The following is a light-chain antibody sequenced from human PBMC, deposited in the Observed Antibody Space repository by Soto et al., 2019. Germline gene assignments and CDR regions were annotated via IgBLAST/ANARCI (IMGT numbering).Light chain of an antibody. J-gene: IGLJ2*01. CDR2: EDN. Sequence: NFMLTQPHSVSESPGKTVTISCTRSSGGIASTYVQWYQQRPGSAPTTVIYEDNQRPSGVPDRFSGSIDSSSNSASLTISGLKTEDEADYYCQSYDSSNQGVFGGGTQLTVL. CDR1: SGGIASTY. CDR3: QSYDSSNQGV. V-gene: IGLV6-57*04.